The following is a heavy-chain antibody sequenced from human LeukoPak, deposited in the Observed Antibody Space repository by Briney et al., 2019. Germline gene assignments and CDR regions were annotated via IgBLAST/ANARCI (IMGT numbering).Heavy chain of an antibody. CDR3: ARHETANYYYYYMDV. CDR1: GGSISSSSYY. V-gene: IGHV4-39*01. J-gene: IGHJ6*03. Sequence: PSETLSLTCTVSGGSISSSSYYWGWIRQPPGKGLEWIGSIYYSGSTYYNPSLKSRVTISVDTSKNQFSLKLSSVTAADTAVYYCARHETANYYYYYMDVWGKGTTVTISS. CDR2: IYYSGST.